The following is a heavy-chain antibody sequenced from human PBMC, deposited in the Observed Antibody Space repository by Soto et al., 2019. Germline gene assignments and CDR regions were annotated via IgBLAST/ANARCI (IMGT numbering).Heavy chain of an antibody. D-gene: IGHD3-10*01. CDR3: ATHYGSGSYYNWFDP. CDR1: GGSIRSSSYY. CDR2: IYYSGST. Sequence: PSETLSLTCTVSGGSIRSSSYYWGWIRQPPGKGLEWIGSIYYSGSTYYNPSLKSRVTISVDTSKNQFSLKLSSVTAADTAVYYCATHYGSGSYYNWFDPWGQGTLVTVSS. J-gene: IGHJ5*02. V-gene: IGHV4-39*01.